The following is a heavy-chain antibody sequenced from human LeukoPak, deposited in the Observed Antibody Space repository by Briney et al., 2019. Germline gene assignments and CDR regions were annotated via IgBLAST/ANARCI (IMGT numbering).Heavy chain of an antibody. D-gene: IGHD2-21*02. J-gene: IGHJ4*02. CDR1: GYILSAIS. Sequence: ASVNVSCKVSGYILSAISMHWVRQSPGKGLEWMGGLDPGQGETVYAQKFQGRVTMTRDTSTSTVYMELSSLRSEDTGVYYCARAVVTASSYYLDYWGQGTLVTVSS. CDR3: ARAVVTASSYYLDY. V-gene: IGHV1-24*01. CDR2: LDPGQGET.